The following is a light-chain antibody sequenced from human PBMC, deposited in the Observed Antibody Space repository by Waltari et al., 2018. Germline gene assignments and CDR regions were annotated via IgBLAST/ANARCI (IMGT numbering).Light chain of an antibody. CDR1: QSVGSS. CDR3: QQRHNWPLT. V-gene: IGKV3-11*01. CDR2: DTS. J-gene: IGKJ4*01. Sequence: EIVLTQSPVTLSLAPGERATLSCSASQSVGSSLAWYQQKPGQAPRLLMYDTSNRASGIPARFSGSGSGTDFSLSISSLEPEDFAVYYCQQRHNWPLTFGGGTKVEIK.